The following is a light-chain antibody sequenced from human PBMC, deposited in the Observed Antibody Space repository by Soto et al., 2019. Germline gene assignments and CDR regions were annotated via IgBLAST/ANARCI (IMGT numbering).Light chain of an antibody. V-gene: IGKV1-39*01. CDR3: QQSYGTPLT. CDR2: AAS. Sequence: DMEMTQSPSSLSASVGDRVTITCRASQSISNYLNWYQHKPGKVPKRLIYAASSLPSGVPTRFSGSGSGTHFTLTINSLQPEDFATYYCQQSYGTPLTFGGGTKIEIK. J-gene: IGKJ4*01. CDR1: QSISNY.